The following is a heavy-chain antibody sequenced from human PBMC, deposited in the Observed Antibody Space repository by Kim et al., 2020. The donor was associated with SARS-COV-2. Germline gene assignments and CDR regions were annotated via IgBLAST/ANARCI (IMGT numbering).Heavy chain of an antibody. J-gene: IGHJ4*02. CDR3: AKGSSGMGPFDS. CDR2: T. V-gene: IGHV3-23*01. D-gene: IGHD3-10*01. Sequence: TYYVDSVKGRFTISRDTSRNMVYFQMTSLRAEDTAVYYCAKGSSGMGPFDSWGQGTLVTVSS.